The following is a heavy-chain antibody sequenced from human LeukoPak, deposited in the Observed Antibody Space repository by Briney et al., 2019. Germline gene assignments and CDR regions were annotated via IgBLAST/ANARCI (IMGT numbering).Heavy chain of an antibody. J-gene: IGHJ4*02. CDR3: AKDLMGLLWFGEFPDF. CDR1: GFTFSSYG. V-gene: IGHV3-30*18. CDR2: ISYDGSNK. Sequence: PGVSLRLSCAASGFTFSSYGMHWVRQAPGKGLEWVAVISYDGSNKYYADSVKGRFTISRDNSKNTLYLQMNSLRAEDTAVYYCAKDLMGLLWFGEFPDFWGQGTLVTASS. D-gene: IGHD3-10*01.